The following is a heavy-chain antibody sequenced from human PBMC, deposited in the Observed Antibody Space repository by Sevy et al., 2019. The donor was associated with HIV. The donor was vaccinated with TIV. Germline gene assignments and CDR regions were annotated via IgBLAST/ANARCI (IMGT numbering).Heavy chain of an antibody. Sequence: ASVKVSCKASGFTFSSSAVQWVRQARGQRLEWIGWIVVGSGNTNYAQKFQERVTITRDMSTSTAYMELSSLRSEDTAVYYCATYHYDSSGHLNDAFDIWGQGTMVTVSS. D-gene: IGHD3-22*01. CDR1: GFTFSSSA. CDR3: ATYHYDSSGHLNDAFDI. J-gene: IGHJ3*02. CDR2: IVVGSGNT. V-gene: IGHV1-58*01.